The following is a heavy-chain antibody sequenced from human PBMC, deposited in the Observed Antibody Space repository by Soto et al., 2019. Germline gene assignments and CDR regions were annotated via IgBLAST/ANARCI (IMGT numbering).Heavy chain of an antibody. V-gene: IGHV3-9*01. Sequence: GGSLRLSCAASGFTFDDYAMHWVRQAPGKGLEWVSGISWNSGSIGYADSVKGRFTISRDNAKNSLYLQMNSLRAEDTALYYCAKDSYSSSWYGSYYYYYYMDVWGKGTTVTVSS. D-gene: IGHD6-13*01. CDR2: ISWNSGSI. J-gene: IGHJ6*03. CDR1: GFTFDDYA. CDR3: AKDSYSSSWYGSYYYYYYMDV.